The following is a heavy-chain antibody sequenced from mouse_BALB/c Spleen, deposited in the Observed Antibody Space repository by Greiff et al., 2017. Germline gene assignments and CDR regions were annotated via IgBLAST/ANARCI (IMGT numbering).Heavy chain of an antibody. J-gene: IGHJ2*01. V-gene: IGHV1-63*01. D-gene: IGHD4-1*01. CDR1: GYTFTNYW. Sequence: VQLQQSGAELVRPGTSVKISCKASGYTFTNYWLGWVKQRPGHGLEWIGDIYPGGGYTNYNQKFKGKATMTVDKSSSTAYMELARLTSEDSAVYYCARSLTGSYFDYWGQGTTLTVSS. CDR2: IYPGGGYT. CDR3: ARSLTGSYFDY.